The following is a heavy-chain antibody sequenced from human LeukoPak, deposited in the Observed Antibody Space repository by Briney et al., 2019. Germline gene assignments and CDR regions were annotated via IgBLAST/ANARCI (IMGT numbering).Heavy chain of an antibody. CDR3: ARDIASTSDGSDY. CDR1: GYTFTGYY. Sequence: GASVKVSCKAFGYTFTGYYIHWVRQAPAQGLEWLGWINPDSGGTNYAQKFQGRVTVTRDTSISTAYMDLSSLRSDDTAVYYCARDIASTSDGSDYWGQGTLVTVSS. CDR2: INPDSGGT. V-gene: IGHV1-2*02. J-gene: IGHJ4*02. D-gene: IGHD6-13*01.